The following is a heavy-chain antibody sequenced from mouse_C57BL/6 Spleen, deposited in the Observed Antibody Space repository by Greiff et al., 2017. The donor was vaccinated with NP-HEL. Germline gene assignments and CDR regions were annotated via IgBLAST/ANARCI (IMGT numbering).Heavy chain of an antibody. CDR3: ARGEVRRWFAY. J-gene: IGHJ3*01. CDR2: IYPGDGAT. Sequence: LVESGAELVKPGASVKISCKASGYAFSSSWMNWVKQRPGKGLEWIGQIYPGDGATNYNGKFKGKATLTADKSSSTAYMLLSSLTSEDSAVYFCARGEVRRWFAYWGQGTLVTVSA. V-gene: IGHV1-80*01. D-gene: IGHD2-14*01. CDR1: GYAFSSSW.